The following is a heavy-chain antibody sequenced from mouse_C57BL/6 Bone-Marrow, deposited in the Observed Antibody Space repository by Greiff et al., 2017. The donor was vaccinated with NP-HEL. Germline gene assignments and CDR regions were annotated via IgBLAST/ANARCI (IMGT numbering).Heavy chain of an antibody. CDR3: ARFDGSPPELGRVDY. CDR2: IDPSDSET. J-gene: IGHJ2*01. V-gene: IGHV1-52*01. Sequence: QVQLKQPGAELVRPGSSVKLSCKASGYTFTSYWMHWVKQRPIQGLEWIGNIDPSDSETHYNQKFKDKATLTVDKSSSTAYMQLSSLTSEDSAVYYCARFDGSPPELGRVDYWGQGTTLTVSS. D-gene: IGHD4-1*01. CDR1: GYTFTSYW.